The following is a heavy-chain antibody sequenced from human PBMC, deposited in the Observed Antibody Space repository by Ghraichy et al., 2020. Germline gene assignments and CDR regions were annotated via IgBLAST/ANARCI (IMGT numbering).Heavy chain of an antibody. D-gene: IGHD6-19*01. CDR2: IYYSGST. J-gene: IGHJ4*02. CDR3: ARVLGDASGWYVTFDY. CDR1: GGSMSSYY. Sequence: ETLSLTCTVSGGSMSSYYWSWIRQPPGKGLEWIGYIYYSGSTNYSPSLKSRVTISVDTSKNQFSLKLTSVTAADTAVYYCARVLGDASGWYVTFDYWGQGTLVTVSS. V-gene: IGHV4-59*08.